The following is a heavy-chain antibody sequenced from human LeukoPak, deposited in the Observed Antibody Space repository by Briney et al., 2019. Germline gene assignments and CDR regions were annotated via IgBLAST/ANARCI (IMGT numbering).Heavy chain of an antibody. CDR3: ARDPDIVVVPAAMDDGGFDY. CDR1: GFTFSSYS. D-gene: IGHD2-2*01. V-gene: IGHV3-21*01. Sequence: GGSLRLSCAASGFTFSSYSMNWVRQAPGKGLEWVSSISSSSSYIYYADSVKGRFTISRDNAKNSLYLQMNSLRAEDTAVYYCARDPDIVVVPAAMDDGGFDYWGREPWSPSPQ. J-gene: IGHJ4*02. CDR2: ISSSSSYI.